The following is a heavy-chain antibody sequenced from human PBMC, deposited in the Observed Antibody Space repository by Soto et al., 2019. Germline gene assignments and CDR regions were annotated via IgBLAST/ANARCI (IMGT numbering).Heavy chain of an antibody. CDR2: IYYSGST. D-gene: IGHD3-10*01. V-gene: IGHV4-59*01. CDR3: ARARITMVRGVIITAGYFDY. J-gene: IGHJ4*02. CDR1: GGSISSYY. Sequence: SETLSLTCTVSGGSISSYYWSWIRQPPGKGLEWIGYIYYSGSTNYNPSLKSRVTISVDTSKNQFSLKLSSVTAADTAVYYCARARITMVRGVIITAGYFDYWGQGTLVTVSS.